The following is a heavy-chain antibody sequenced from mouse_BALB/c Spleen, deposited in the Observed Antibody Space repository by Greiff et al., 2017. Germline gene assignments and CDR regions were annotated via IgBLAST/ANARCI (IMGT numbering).Heavy chain of an antibody. CDR3: ARSPYGNYRYYYAMDY. V-gene: IGHV5-17*02. J-gene: IGHJ4*01. D-gene: IGHD2-10*02. Sequence: EVQLVESGGGLVQPGGSRKLSCAASGFTFSSFGMHWVRQAPEKGLEWVAYISSGSSTIYYADTVKGRFTISRDNPKNTLFLQMTSLRSEDTAMYYCARSPYGNYRYYYAMDYWGQGTSVTVSA. CDR2: ISSGSSTI. CDR1: GFTFSSFG.